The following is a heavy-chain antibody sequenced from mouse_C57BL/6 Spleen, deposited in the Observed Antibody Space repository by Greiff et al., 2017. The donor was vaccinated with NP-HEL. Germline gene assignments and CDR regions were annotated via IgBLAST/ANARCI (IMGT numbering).Heavy chain of an antibody. CDR1: GYTFTDYN. CDR2: INPNNGGT. D-gene: IGHD1-1*01. CDR3: ARIDYYGSSLYAMDY. V-gene: IGHV1-18*01. Sequence: EVKLMESGPELVKPGASVKIPCKASGYTFTDYNMDWVKQSHGKSLEWIGDINPNNGGTIYNQKFKGKATLTVDKSSSTAYMELRSLTSEDTAVYYCARIDYYGSSLYAMDYWGQGTSVTVSS. J-gene: IGHJ4*01.